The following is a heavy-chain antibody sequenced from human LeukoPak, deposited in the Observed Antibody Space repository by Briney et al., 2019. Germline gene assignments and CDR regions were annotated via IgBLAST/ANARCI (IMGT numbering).Heavy chain of an antibody. CDR1: GGSFSGYY. Sequence: SETLSLTCAVYGGSFSGYYWSWIRQPPGKGLEWIGEINHSGSTNYNPSLKSRVTMSVDKSKNQFSLNLTSVTAADTAVYYCASLSPRGLRLDYWGQGTLVTVSS. CDR2: INHSGST. V-gene: IGHV4-34*01. J-gene: IGHJ4*02. CDR3: ASLSPRGLRLDY. D-gene: IGHD5-12*01.